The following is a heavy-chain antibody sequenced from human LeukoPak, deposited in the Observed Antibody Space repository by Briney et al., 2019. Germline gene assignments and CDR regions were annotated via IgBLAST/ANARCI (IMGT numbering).Heavy chain of an antibody. Sequence: SETLSLTCTVSGGSISSYYWSWIRQPPGKGLEWIGYIYYSGSTNYNPSLKSRVTISADTSKNQFSLKLSSVTAADTAVYYCARNGGIAAIDYWGQGTLVTVSS. J-gene: IGHJ4*02. CDR1: GGSISSYY. D-gene: IGHD6-13*01. CDR2: IYYSGST. CDR3: ARNGGIAAIDY. V-gene: IGHV4-59*01.